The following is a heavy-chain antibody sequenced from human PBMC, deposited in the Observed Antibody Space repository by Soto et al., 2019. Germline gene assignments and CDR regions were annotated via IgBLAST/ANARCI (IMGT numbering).Heavy chain of an antibody. V-gene: IGHV3-23*01. CDR3: VKEPDV. CDR2: VIPSVAST. CDR1: GFVFSTYS. Sequence: PRRSLRLSCEAAGFVFSTYSMSLFRQVPGKWLGWVGAVIPSVASTIYADSLTGRLTLSRDNSKQTVFLQRNSLMADDTGFYYCVKEPDVWGQGISVTVSS. J-gene: IGHJ6*02.